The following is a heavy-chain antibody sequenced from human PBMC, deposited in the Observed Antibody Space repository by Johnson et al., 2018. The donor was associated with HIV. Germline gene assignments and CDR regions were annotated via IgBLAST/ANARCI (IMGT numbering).Heavy chain of an antibody. J-gene: IGHJ3*02. CDR1: GFTFSNAW. CDR2: IKSKTDGGTT. CDR3: TRPYGAGAFDI. Sequence: VQLVESGGGLVEPGGSLRLSCVASGFTFSNAWMSWVRQAPGKGLEWVGRIKSKTDGGTTDYAAPVKGRFTISRDDSKNTLYLQMNSLKTEDTAVYYCTRPYGAGAFDIWGQGTMVTVSS. V-gene: IGHV3-15*01. D-gene: IGHD4-17*01.